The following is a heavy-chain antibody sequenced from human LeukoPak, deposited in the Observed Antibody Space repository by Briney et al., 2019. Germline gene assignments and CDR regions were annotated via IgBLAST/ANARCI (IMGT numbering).Heavy chain of an antibody. J-gene: IGHJ6*03. V-gene: IGHV4-38-2*01. D-gene: IGHD6-19*01. CDR2: IYHSGST. CDR3: AGCSSGWSPYYYYMDV. CDR1: GYSISSGYY. Sequence: SETLSLTCAVSGYSISSGYYWGWIRQPPGKGLEWIGSIYHSGSTYYNPSLKSRVTIPVDTSKNQSSLKLSSVTAADTAVYYCAGCSSGWSPYYYYMDVWGKGTTVTVPS.